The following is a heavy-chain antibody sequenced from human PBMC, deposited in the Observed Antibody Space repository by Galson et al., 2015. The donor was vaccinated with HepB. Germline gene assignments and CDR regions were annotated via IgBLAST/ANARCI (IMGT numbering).Heavy chain of an antibody. D-gene: IGHD6-6*01. Sequence: SLRLSCAASGFTVSSNYMSWVRQAPGKGLEWVSVIYSGGSTYYADSVKGRFTISRDNSKNTLYLQMNSLRAEDTAVYYCARVIWGSSSNWFDPWGQGTLVTVSS. CDR3: ARVIWGSSSNWFDP. J-gene: IGHJ5*02. CDR1: GFTVSSNY. CDR2: IYSGGST. V-gene: IGHV3-53*01.